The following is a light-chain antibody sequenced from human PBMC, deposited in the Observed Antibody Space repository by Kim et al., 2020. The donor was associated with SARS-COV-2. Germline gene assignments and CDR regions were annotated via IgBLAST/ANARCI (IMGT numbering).Light chain of an antibody. J-gene: IGKJ2*01. CDR2: AVS. CDR1: HTISTN. Sequence: SASVGDRDTITCRASHTISTNLNWYQQKPGKAPHLLIYAVSTLQIGVPSRFTGSGSGTDFTLTISSLQPEDFAAYYCQQTYDAPYTFGQGTKLAI. V-gene: IGKV1-39*01. CDR3: QQTYDAPYT.